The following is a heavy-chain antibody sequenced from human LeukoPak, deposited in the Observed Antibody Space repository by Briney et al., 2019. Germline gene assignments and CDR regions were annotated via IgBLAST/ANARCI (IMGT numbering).Heavy chain of an antibody. Sequence: SGFTFNNYAMTWVRQAPGKGLEWAASISDGGFSTYYADSVKGRFTISRDNSKNTLYVQMNSLRAEDTAVFYCARWSTSHYYYCMDVWGKGTTVTVSS. CDR1: GFTFNNYA. CDR3: ARWSTSHYYYCMDV. CDR2: ISDGGFST. J-gene: IGHJ6*03. D-gene: IGHD1-26*01. V-gene: IGHV3-23*01.